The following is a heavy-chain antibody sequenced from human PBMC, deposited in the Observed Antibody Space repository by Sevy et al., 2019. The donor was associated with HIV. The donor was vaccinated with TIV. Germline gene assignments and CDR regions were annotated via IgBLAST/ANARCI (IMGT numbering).Heavy chain of an antibody. Sequence: GGSLRLSCAASGFTFSNAWMSWVRQAPGKGLEWVGRIKSKSEGGTRDFAAPVKGRFAISRDDSKGTLYLQMDSLKTEDTAVYYCAAGVGASDFDYWGQGILVTVSS. D-gene: IGHD1-26*01. V-gene: IGHV3-15*01. J-gene: IGHJ4*02. CDR1: GFTFSNAW. CDR3: AAGVGASDFDY. CDR2: IKSKSEGGTR.